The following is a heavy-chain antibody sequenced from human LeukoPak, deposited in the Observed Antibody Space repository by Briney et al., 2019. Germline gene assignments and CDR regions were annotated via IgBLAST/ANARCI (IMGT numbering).Heavy chain of an antibody. J-gene: IGHJ4*02. Sequence: GGSLRLSCAASGFTFDDYGMSWVRQAPGKGLEWVSGINWNGGSTGYADSVKGRFTISRDNAKNSLYLQMNSLRAEDTALYHCARDLRENWNYGLFDYWGQGTLVTVSS. CDR1: GFTFDDYG. CDR2: INWNGGST. V-gene: IGHV3-20*01. D-gene: IGHD1-7*01. CDR3: ARDLRENWNYGLFDY.